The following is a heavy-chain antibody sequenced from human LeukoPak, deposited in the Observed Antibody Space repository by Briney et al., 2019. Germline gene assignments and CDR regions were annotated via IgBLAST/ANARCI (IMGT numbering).Heavy chain of an antibody. CDR1: GGSISSSY. CDR2: IHYSGST. CDR3: AREVAHGGKSYYFGY. Sequence: PSETLSLTCTVSGGSISSSYWSWIRQPPGKGLEWIGHIHYSGSTDYNPSLKSRVTISVDTSKNQFSLKLSSVTAADTAVYYCAREVAHGGKSYYFGYWGQGTLVTVSS. J-gene: IGHJ4*02. D-gene: IGHD4-23*01. V-gene: IGHV4-59*01.